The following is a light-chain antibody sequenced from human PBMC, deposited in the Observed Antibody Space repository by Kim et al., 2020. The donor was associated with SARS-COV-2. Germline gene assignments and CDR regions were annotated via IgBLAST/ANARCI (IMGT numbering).Light chain of an antibody. J-gene: IGLJ2*01. CDR2: DTG. V-gene: IGLV7-46*01. CDR1: TGPLTCGHF. Sequence: PGRTVTLTCDSRTGPLTCGHFPCWFQQKPGQSPRTLIYDTGNRHSWTPARFSGTLLGGKAALTLSAAQPEDEADYYCLLSYSDSRVFGGGTQLTVL. CDR3: LLSYSDSRV.